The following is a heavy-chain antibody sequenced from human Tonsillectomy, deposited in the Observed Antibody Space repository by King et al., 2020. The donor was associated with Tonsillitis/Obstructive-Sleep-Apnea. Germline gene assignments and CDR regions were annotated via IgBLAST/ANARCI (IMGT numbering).Heavy chain of an antibody. CDR2: IWDCGRNK. Sequence: VQLVESGGGVVQPGRSLRLSCAASGFTFRSYGMPWVRQAPGKGLGWVGGIWDCGRNKYFADSGKGRFTISRDNSKNTLYLQMNSLRAEDTAVYYCARQDFGDYVPFDYWGQGTLVTVSS. CDR3: ARQDFGDYVPFDY. CDR1: GFTFRSYG. J-gene: IGHJ4*02. D-gene: IGHD4-17*01. V-gene: IGHV3-33*01.